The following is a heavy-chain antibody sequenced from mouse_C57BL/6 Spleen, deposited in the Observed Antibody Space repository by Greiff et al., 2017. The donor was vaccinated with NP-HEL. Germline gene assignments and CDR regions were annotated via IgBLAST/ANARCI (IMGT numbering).Heavy chain of an antibody. CDR2: ILPGSGST. CDR3: ARERGVYDGYDRDAMDY. J-gene: IGHJ4*01. D-gene: IGHD2-2*01. V-gene: IGHV1-9*01. Sequence: VQLQQSGAELMKPGASVKLSCKATGYTFTGYWIEWVKQRPGHGLEWIGEILPGSGSTNYNEKFKGKATFTADTSSNPAYMQLSSLTTEDSAIYYCARERGVYDGYDRDAMDYWGQGTSVTVSS. CDR1: GYTFTGYW.